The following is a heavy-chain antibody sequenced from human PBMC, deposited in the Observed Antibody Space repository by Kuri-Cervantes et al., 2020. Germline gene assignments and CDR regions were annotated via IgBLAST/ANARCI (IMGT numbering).Heavy chain of an antibody. CDR1: GFTFSSYW. CDR3: ARSKSNYDILTGYYVDYGMDV. Sequence: GGSLRLSCAASGFTFSSYWMHWVRQAPGKGLVWVSRINSDGSSTSYADSVKGRFTISRDNAKNTLYLQMNSLRAEDTAVYYCARSKSNYDILTGYYVDYGMDVWGQGTTVTVSS. J-gene: IGHJ6*02. CDR2: INSDGSST. V-gene: IGHV3-74*01. D-gene: IGHD3-9*01.